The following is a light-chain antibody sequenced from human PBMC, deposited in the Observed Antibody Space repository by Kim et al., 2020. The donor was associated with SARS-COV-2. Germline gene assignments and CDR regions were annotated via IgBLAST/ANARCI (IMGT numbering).Light chain of an antibody. Sequence: SASLGNRVTIPSRATQSMSSWLAWYHQKPGKAPKLLISDGSRLESGVPSRFSGSGSGTEFTLTITGLQPDDFATYYCQQYHSYSYTFGQGTKLEI. J-gene: IGKJ2*01. V-gene: IGKV1-5*01. CDR1: QSMSSW. CDR2: DGS. CDR3: QQYHSYSYT.